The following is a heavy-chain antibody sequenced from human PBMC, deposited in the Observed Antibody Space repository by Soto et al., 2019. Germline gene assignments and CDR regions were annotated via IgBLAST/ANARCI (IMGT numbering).Heavy chain of an antibody. D-gene: IGHD2-21*02. CDR2: VSGSVGST. CDR3: ARIVQYCGGDCYPDFDF. J-gene: IGHJ4*02. Sequence: GGSLRPSCADYAFTLNTYGMTWVRQAPGKGLEWVSTVSGSVGSTYYADSVKGRFTISRVNSKNTMYLQMSNLRAEDTAVYFCARIVQYCGGDCYPDFDFWGLGTTVTVSS. CDR1: AFTLNTYG. V-gene: IGHV3-23*01.